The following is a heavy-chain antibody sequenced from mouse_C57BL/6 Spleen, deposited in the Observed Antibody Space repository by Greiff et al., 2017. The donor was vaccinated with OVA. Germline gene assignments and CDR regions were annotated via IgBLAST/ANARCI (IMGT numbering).Heavy chain of an antibody. CDR3: TTRVYYDYDGGYSFDY. J-gene: IGHJ2*01. V-gene: IGHV14-4*01. Sequence: EVQLQQSGAELVRPGASVKLSCTASGFNIKDDYMHWVKQRPEQGLEWIGWIDPENGDTEYASKFQGKATITADTSSNTAYLQLSSLTSEDTAVQYCTTRVYYDYDGGYSFDYGDRGKALTVTA. CDR1: GFNIKDDY. D-gene: IGHD2-4*01. CDR2: IDPENGDT.